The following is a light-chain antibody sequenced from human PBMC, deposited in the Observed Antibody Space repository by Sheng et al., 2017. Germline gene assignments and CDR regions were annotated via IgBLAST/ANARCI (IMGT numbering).Light chain of an antibody. J-gene: IGKJ3*01. CDR3: QQLNSYPHT. CDR2: GAS. Sequence: DIQLTQSPSFLSASVGDRVTITCRASQGISSYLAWYQQKPGKAPNLLIYGASTLQSGVPSRFSGSGSGTEFSLTISSLQPEDFATYSCQQLNSYPHTFGPGTKVDIK. CDR1: QGISSY. V-gene: IGKV1-9*01.